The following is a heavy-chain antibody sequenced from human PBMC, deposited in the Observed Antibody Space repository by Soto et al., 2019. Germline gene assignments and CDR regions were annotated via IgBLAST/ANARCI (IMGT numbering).Heavy chain of an antibody. D-gene: IGHD6-19*01. J-gene: IGHJ4*02. Sequence: SVKVSCKASGGTFSSYAISWVRQAPGQGLEWMGGIIPIFGTANYAQKFQGRVTITADESTSTAYMELSSLRSEDTAVYYCARDRYSSGWYGSFDYWGQGTLVTVSS. V-gene: IGHV1-69*13. CDR1: GGTFSSYA. CDR2: IIPIFGTA. CDR3: ARDRYSSGWYGSFDY.